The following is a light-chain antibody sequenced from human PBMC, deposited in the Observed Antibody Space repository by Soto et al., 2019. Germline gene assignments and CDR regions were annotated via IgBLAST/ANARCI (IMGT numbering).Light chain of an antibody. CDR1: QSVFGY. J-gene: IGKJ1*01. V-gene: IGKV3-15*01. CDR3: QQYNNWPLA. CDR2: GAS. Sequence: EIVLTHSPATLSLSPCETATLSFRASQSVFGYLAWYQQKPGQAPRLLIYGASTRATDIPARFSGSGSGTEFTLTISSLQSEDFAVYYCQQYNNWPLAFGQGTKVDIK.